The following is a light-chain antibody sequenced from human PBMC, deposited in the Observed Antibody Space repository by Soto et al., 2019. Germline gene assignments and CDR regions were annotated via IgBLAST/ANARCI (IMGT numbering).Light chain of an antibody. V-gene: IGKV1-5*03. Sequence: DIQMTQSPSTLSASVGDRVTITCRASQSISSWLAWYQQKPGKAPKLLIYKASNLESGVPSRFSGSGSGTEFTLTISSLQPDDFAIYYCQQYKSFSLTFGGGTKVEIK. CDR2: KAS. CDR3: QQYKSFSLT. CDR1: QSISSW. J-gene: IGKJ4*01.